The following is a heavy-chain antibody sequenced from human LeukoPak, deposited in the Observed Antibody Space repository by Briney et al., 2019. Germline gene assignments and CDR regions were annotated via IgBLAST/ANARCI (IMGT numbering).Heavy chain of an antibody. Sequence: GGSLRLSCAASGFTFSSYGMHWVRQAPGKGLEWVAFIRYDGSNKYYADSVKGRFTISRDNSKNSLYLQMNSLRAEDTAVYYCARDPYSGSYGNYYYYFMDVWGKGTTVTISS. V-gene: IGHV3-30*02. CDR3: ARDPYSGSYGNYYYYFMDV. CDR2: IRYDGSNK. CDR1: GFTFSSYG. D-gene: IGHD1-26*01. J-gene: IGHJ6*03.